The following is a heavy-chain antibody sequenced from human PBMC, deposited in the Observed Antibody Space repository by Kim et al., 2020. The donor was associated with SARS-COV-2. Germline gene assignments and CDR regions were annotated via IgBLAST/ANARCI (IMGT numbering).Heavy chain of an antibody. CDR3: ARGLHYTTFDY. V-gene: IGHV4-34*01. Sequence: SETLSLTCAVYGGSFSGYYWSWIRQPPGKGLEWIGEINHSGSTNYNPSLKSRVTISVDTSKNQFSLKLSSVTAADTAVYYCARGLHYTTFDYWGQGTLVT. CDR2: INHSGST. J-gene: IGHJ4*02. D-gene: IGHD4-4*01. CDR1: GGSFSGYY.